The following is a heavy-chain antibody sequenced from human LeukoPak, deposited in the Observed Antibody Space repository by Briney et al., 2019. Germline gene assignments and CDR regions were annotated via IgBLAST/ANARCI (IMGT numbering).Heavy chain of an antibody. CDR3: AKPWGHGSGPTYYFDY. CDR1: GYTFTSYG. Sequence: ASVKVSCKASGYTFTSYGISWVRQAPGQGLEWMGWISAYNGNTNYAQKLQGRVTMTTDTSTSTAYMELSSLRSEDTAVYYCAKPWGHGSGPTYYFDYWGQGTLVTVSS. CDR2: ISAYNGNT. V-gene: IGHV1-18*01. J-gene: IGHJ4*02. D-gene: IGHD3-10*01.